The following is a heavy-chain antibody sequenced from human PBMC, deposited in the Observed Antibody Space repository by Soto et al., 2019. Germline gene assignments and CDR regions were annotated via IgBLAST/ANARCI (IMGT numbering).Heavy chain of an antibody. J-gene: IGHJ6*02. CDR1: GFTFTSSA. V-gene: IGHV1-58*01. CDR3: AAGYYDILTGSPGQNYYYGMDV. CDR2: IVVGSGNT. Sequence: ASVKVSCKASGFTFTSSAVQWVRQARGQRLEWIGWIVVGSGNTNYAQKFQERVTITRDMSTSTAYMELSSLRSEDTAVYYCAAGYYDILTGSPGQNYYYGMDVWGQGTTVTVSS. D-gene: IGHD3-9*01.